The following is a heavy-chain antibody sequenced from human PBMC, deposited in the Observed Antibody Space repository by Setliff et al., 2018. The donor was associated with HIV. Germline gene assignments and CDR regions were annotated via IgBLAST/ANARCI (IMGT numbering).Heavy chain of an antibody. CDR1: GGSITSSGYH. CDR2: IYYSGDT. CDR3: TRHRGPPWDAFDI. J-gene: IGHJ3*02. V-gene: IGHV4-39*01. Sequence: PSETLSLTCSASGGSITSSGYHWGWIRQPPGKGLEWIGNIYYSGDTFYNASLRSRLTLSVDTSKNQFSLKLNSVTASDTAMYYCTRHRGPPWDAFDIWGQGTMVTVSS.